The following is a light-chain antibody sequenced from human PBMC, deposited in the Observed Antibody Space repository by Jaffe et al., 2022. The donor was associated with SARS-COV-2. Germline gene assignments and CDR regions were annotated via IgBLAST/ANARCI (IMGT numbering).Light chain of an antibody. Sequence: SYVLTQPPSVSVAPGKTARITCGGSNIGSKDVHWYQHRPGQAPVVVISYDSDRPSGIPERFSGSNSGGTATLTISGVEGGDEADYYCQVWDSTSDQVVFGGGTKLTVL. CDR1: NIGSKD. V-gene: IGLV3-21*01. J-gene: IGLJ2*01. CDR2: YDS. CDR3: QVWDSTSDQVV.